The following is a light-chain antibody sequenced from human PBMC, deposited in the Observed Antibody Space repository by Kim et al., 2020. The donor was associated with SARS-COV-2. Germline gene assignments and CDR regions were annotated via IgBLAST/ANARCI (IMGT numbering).Light chain of an antibody. V-gene: IGKV3-15*01. CDR1: QSVSSN. CDR2: GAS. Sequence: PGERATLPCRASQSVSSNLAWYQQKPGQAPRLLIYGASTRATGIPARFSGSGSGTEFTLTISSLQSEDFAVYYCQQYNNWPPDLTFGGGTKVDIK. CDR3: QQYNNWPPDLT. J-gene: IGKJ4*01.